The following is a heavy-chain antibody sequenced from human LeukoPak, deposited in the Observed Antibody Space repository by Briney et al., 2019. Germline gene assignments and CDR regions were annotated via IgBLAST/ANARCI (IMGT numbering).Heavy chain of an antibody. CDR3: AKDEVSNPYWYFDL. Sequence: QPGRSLRLSCAASGFTFDDYAMHWVRQAPGKGLEWVSGISWNSGSIGYADSVKGRFTIFRDNAKNSLYLQMNSLRAEDTALYHCAKDEVSNPYWYFDLWGRGTLVTVSS. V-gene: IGHV3-9*01. CDR1: GFTFDDYA. CDR2: ISWNSGSI. J-gene: IGHJ2*01. D-gene: IGHD1-14*01.